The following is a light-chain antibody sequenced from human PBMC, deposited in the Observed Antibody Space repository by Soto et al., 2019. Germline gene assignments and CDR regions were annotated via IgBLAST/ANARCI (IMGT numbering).Light chain of an antibody. Sequence: DIQMTQSPSSLFASVGDRVTITCQASHDINIYLNWFQHKPGKAPNLLIHDASTLQTGVPSRFSGSGSGTDFTFTISNLQDEDFGTYYCQQYKSFISFGGGTRVEIK. J-gene: IGKJ4*01. CDR3: QQYKSFIS. CDR2: DAS. CDR1: HDINIY. V-gene: IGKV1-33*01.